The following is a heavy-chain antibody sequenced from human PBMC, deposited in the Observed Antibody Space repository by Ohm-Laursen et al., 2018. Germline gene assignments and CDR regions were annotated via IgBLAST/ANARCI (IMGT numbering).Heavy chain of an antibody. J-gene: IGHJ3*02. CDR2: ISWNSGSI. D-gene: IGHD3-3*01. CDR1: GFTFDDYA. CDR3: ASGDFWSGYEPDDAFDI. V-gene: IGHV3-9*01. Sequence: SLRLSCAASGFTFDDYAMHWVRQAPGKGLEWVSGISWNSGSIYYADSVKGRFTISRDNAKNSLYLQMNSLRAEDTAVYYCASGDFWSGYEPDDAFDIWGQGTMVTVSS.